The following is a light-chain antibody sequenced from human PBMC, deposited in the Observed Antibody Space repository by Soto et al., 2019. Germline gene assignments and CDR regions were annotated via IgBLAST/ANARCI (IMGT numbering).Light chain of an antibody. V-gene: IGKV3-11*01. CDR2: DAS. J-gene: IGKJ1*01. CDR3: QQRSNWRWT. Sequence: EIVLTQSPATLYLSPGERATLSCRASQSVDNYLAWYQQKAGQAPRLLIYDASNRATGIPARFSGSGSGTDFSLTISSLEPEDFAVYYCQQRSNWRWTFGQGTKVEIK. CDR1: QSVDNY.